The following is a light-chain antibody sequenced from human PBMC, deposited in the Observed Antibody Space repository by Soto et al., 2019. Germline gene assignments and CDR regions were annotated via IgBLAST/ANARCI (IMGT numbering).Light chain of an antibody. CDR1: SSSIGSNT. V-gene: IGLV1-44*01. CDR2: SNN. Sequence: QSVLTQPPSASGTSGQRVSISCSGSSSSIGSNTVSWYQQLPGTAPKLLIYSNNQRPSGVPDRFSGSKTGTSASLAISGLQSEDEADYYCAAWDDSLNGWVFGGGTKLTVL. J-gene: IGLJ3*02. CDR3: AAWDDSLNGWV.